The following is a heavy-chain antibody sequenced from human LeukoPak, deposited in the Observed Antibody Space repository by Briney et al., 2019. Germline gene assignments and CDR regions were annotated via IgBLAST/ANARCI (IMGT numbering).Heavy chain of an antibody. CDR2: IYSAGTT. Sequence: GGSLRLSCSASGFTFSIAAMHWVRQAPGKGLEWVSIIYSAGTTHYADSVKGRFTISRDNSKNTLYLQMNSLRVEDTAVYYCARDGDYGDTYYFDYWGQGTLVTVSS. D-gene: IGHD4-17*01. J-gene: IGHJ4*02. V-gene: IGHV3-66*01. CDR1: GFTFSIAA. CDR3: ARDGDYGDTYYFDY.